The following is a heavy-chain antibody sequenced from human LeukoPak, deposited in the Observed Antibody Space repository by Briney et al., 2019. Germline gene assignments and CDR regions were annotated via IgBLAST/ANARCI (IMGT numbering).Heavy chain of an antibody. J-gene: IGHJ4*02. CDR3: ARVSGSSSFDY. CDR2: LSYDGSNK. CDR1: GFTFSSYA. V-gene: IGHV3-30-3*01. Sequence: PGGSLRLSCAASGFTFSSYAMHWVRQAPGKGLEWVVVLSYDGSNKYYADSVKGRFTISRDNSKNTLYLQMNSLRAEDTAVYYCARVSGSSSFDYWGQGTLVTVSS. D-gene: IGHD6-6*01.